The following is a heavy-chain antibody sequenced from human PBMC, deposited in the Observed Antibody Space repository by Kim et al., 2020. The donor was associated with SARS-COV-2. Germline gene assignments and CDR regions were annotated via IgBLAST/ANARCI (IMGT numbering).Heavy chain of an antibody. CDR1: GFTFSSYA. V-gene: IGHV3-23*01. Sequence: GGSLRLSCAASGFTFSSYAMSWVRQAPGKGLELVSTVSEYGANTHYADSVKGRFTISRDNSKNTLYLQINSLRPEDTAIYYCAKRPNSWSYFDYWGQGTLVTVSS. J-gene: IGHJ4*02. CDR3: AKRPNSWSYFDY. CDR2: VSEYGANT. D-gene: IGHD6-13*01.